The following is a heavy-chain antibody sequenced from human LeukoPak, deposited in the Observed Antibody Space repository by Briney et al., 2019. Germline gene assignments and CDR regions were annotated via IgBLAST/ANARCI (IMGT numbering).Heavy chain of an antibody. CDR3: AKGPLIEVAGSRWEH. CDR2: ISGSGGSI. V-gene: IGHV3-23*01. J-gene: IGHJ4*02. CDR1: RFTFGSYA. D-gene: IGHD6-19*01. Sequence: GGSLRLSCAASRFTFGSYAMNWVRQPPGKGLEWVAGISGSGGSIDYADSVKGRFTISIDNSKNSLYVQMNSLRDDDTAVYYCAKGPLIEVAGSRWEHWGQGTLVTVSS.